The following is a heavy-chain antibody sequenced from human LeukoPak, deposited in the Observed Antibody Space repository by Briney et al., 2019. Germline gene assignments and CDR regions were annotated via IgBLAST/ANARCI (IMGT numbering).Heavy chain of an antibody. CDR2: ISAYIGNT. D-gene: IGHD3-10*01. CDR3: AREQNGQWFGERGRYFDY. V-gene: IGHV1-18*01. J-gene: IGHJ4*02. Sequence: APVKVSCKASGGTFTSYGIAWMRQAPGQGLEWMGCISAYIGNTNYAQKLQGRVTMTTDTSTSTAYMELRSLRSDDTAVYYCAREQNGQWFGERGRYFDYWGQGTLVTVSS. CDR1: GGTFTSYG.